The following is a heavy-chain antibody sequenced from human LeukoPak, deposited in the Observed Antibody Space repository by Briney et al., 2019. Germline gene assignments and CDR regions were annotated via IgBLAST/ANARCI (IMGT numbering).Heavy chain of an antibody. V-gene: IGHV1-2*02. J-gene: IGHJ2*01. CDR3: ARGLSTVTTWMYL. CDR2: INPNSGDT. CDR1: GYTFTGYL. D-gene: IGHD4-17*01. Sequence: ASVKVPCKASGYTFTGYLIHWVRQAPGQGLEWMGWINPNSGDTKYAQKFQGRVTMTRDTSISTVYMELSRLTSDDTAVYYCARGLSTVTTWMYLWGRGTLVTVSS.